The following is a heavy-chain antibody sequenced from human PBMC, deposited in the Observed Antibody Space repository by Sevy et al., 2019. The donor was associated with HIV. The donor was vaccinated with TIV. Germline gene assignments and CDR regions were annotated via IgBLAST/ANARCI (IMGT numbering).Heavy chain of an antibody. CDR2: INHSGST. CDR3: ARARYYYQRGAFDI. Sequence: SETLSLTCAVYGGSFSGYYWSWIRQPPGKGLEWIGEINHSGSTNYNPSLKSRVTISVDTSKNQFSLKLSSVTAADTAVYYCARARYYYQRGAFDIWGQGTMVTVS. D-gene: IGHD2-2*01. J-gene: IGHJ3*02. CDR1: GGSFSGYY. V-gene: IGHV4-34*01.